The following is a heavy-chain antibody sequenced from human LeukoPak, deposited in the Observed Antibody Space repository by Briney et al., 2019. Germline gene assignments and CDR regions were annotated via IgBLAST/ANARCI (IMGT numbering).Heavy chain of an antibody. V-gene: IGHV3-66*01. CDR3: ARGPYGDLYYYYGMDV. Sequence: GGSLRLSCAASGFTVSSNYMSWVRQAPGKGLEWVSVIYSGGSTYYADSVKGRFTISRDNSKNTLYLQMSSLRAEDTAVYYCARGPYGDLYYYYGMDVWGQGTTVTVSS. J-gene: IGHJ6*02. CDR1: GFTVSSNY. CDR2: IYSGGST. D-gene: IGHD4-17*01.